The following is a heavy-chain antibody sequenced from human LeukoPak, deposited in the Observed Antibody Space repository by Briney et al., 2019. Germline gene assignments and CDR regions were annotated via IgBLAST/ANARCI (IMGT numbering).Heavy chain of an antibody. CDR3: ASGIRGQYYFNY. D-gene: IGHD3-10*01. Sequence: GGSLRLSCAASGFTFSSYAMHWVRQAPGKGLEWVAVISYDGSNKYYADSVKGRFTISRDNSKNTLYLQMNSLRAEDTAVYYCASGIRGQYYFNYWGQGTLVTVSS. CDR2: ISYDGSNK. CDR1: GFTFSSYA. J-gene: IGHJ4*02. V-gene: IGHV3-30-3*01.